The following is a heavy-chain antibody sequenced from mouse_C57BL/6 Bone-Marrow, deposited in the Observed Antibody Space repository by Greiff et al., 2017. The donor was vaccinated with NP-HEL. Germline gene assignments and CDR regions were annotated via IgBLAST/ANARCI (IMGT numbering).Heavy chain of an antibody. Sequence: EVKLQESGPGLANPSQTLSLTCSVTGYSITSDYWNWIRKFPGNKLEYMGYISYSGSTYYNPSLKSRISITRDTSKNQYYLQLNSVTTEDTATYYCARSPLWLRRNYYAMDYWGQGTSVTVSS. CDR1: GYSITSDY. CDR3: ARSPLWLRRNYYAMDY. D-gene: IGHD2-2*01. CDR2: ISYSGST. V-gene: IGHV3-8*01. J-gene: IGHJ4*01.